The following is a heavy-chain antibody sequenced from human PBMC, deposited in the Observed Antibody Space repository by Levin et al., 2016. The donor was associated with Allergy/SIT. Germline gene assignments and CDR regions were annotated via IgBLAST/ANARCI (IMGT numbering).Heavy chain of an antibody. CDR3: ARQPGNYYGSGSWDDY. CDR2: IYPGDSDT. D-gene: IGHD3-10*01. Sequence: VRQMPGKGLEWMGIIYPGDSDTRYSPSFQGQVTISADKSISTAYLQWSSLKASDTAMYYCARQPGNYYGSGSWDDYWGQGTLVTVSS. V-gene: IGHV5-51*01. J-gene: IGHJ4*02.